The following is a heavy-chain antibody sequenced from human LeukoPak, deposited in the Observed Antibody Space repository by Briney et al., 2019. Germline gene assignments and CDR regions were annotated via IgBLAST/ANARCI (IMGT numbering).Heavy chain of an antibody. Sequence: GESLRISSKGSGYSFTSYWISWVRQMPGKGLEWMGRIDPSDSYTNYSPSFQGHVTISADKSISTAYLQWSSLKASDTAMYYCARQLTVTGDPSDIDYWGQGTLVTVSS. J-gene: IGHJ4*02. D-gene: IGHD7-27*01. V-gene: IGHV5-10-1*01. CDR3: ARQLTVTGDPSDIDY. CDR1: GYSFTSYW. CDR2: IDPSDSYT.